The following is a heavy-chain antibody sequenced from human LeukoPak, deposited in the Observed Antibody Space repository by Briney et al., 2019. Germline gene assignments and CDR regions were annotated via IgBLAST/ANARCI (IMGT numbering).Heavy chain of an antibody. J-gene: IGHJ4*02. Sequence: SVKVSCKASGGTFSSYAISWVRQAPGQGLEWMRRIIPIFGIANYAQKFQGRVTITADKSTGTAYMELSSLRSEDTAVYYCARDQPSSDIVATIMYYFDYWGQGTLVTVSS. CDR3: ARDQPSSDIVATIMYYFDY. CDR2: IIPIFGIA. V-gene: IGHV1-69*04. D-gene: IGHD5-12*01. CDR1: GGTFSSYA.